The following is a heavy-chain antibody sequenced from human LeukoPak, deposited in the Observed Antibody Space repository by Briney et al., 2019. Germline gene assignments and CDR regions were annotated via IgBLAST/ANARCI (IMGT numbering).Heavy chain of an antibody. J-gene: IGHJ4*02. CDR1: GFTFSSYA. CDR2: ISGSGGST. V-gene: IGHV3-23*01. CDR3: AKDQGIVVVPAATD. Sequence: AGGSLRLSCAASGFTFSSYAMSWVRQAPGKGLEWVSAISGSGGSTYYADSVKGRFTISRDNSKNTLYLQMNSLRAEDTAVYYCAKDQGIVVVPAATDWGQGTLVTVSS. D-gene: IGHD2-2*01.